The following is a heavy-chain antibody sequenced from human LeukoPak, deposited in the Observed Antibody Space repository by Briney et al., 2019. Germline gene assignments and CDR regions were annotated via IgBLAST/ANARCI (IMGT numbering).Heavy chain of an antibody. J-gene: IGHJ4*02. D-gene: IGHD1-26*01. CDR1: GGSIGSYY. Sequence: SETLSLTCTVSGGSIGSYYWSWLRQPPGKGLEWIGYIYYSGSTNYNPSLKSRVTISVDTSKNQFSLKLSSLTAADTAVYYCASYRLYFDYWGQGTLVTVSS. CDR2: IYYSGST. CDR3: ASYRLYFDY. V-gene: IGHV4-59*01.